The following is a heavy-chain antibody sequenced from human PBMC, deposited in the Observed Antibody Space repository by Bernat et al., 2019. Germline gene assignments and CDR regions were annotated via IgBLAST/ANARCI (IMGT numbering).Heavy chain of an antibody. CDR3: AREMSGYVEGDAFDI. CDR2: IKQDGSEK. Sequence: EVQLVESGGGLVQPGGSLRLSCAASGFTFSSYWMTWVRQAPGKGREWVANIKQDGSEKYYVDSVKGRFTISRDNAKNSLYLQMNSLRAEDTAVYYCAREMSGYVEGDAFDIWGQGTMVTVSS. V-gene: IGHV3-7*03. J-gene: IGHJ3*02. D-gene: IGHD5-12*01. CDR1: GFTFSSYW.